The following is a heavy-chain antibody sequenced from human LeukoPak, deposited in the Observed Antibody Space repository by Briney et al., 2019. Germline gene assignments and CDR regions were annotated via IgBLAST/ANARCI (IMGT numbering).Heavy chain of an antibody. J-gene: IGHJ4*02. D-gene: IGHD3-16*01. CDR3: AKDSYVWGSYSIGYYFDY. CDR1: GFTFSTSA. V-gene: IGHV3-23*01. CDR2: ISGSGGST. Sequence: PGGSLRLSCAASGFTFSTSAMNWVRQAPGKGLEWVSAISGSGGSTYYADSVKGRFTISRDNSKNTLYLQMNSLRAEDTAVYYCAKDSYVWGSYSIGYYFDYWGQGTLVTVSS.